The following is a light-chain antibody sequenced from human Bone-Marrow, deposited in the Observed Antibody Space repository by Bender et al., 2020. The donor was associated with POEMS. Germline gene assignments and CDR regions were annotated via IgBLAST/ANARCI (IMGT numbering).Light chain of an antibody. CDR2: DVS. CDR3: AAWEDSLNGWV. J-gene: IGLJ3*02. Sequence: QSALTQPRSVSGSPGQSVTISCTGTSSDVGGYNYVSWYQQSPGKAPKFIIYDVSKRPSGVPDRFSGSKSGTSASLAISGLQSEDEANYYCAAWEDSLNGWVFGGGTKLTVL. V-gene: IGLV2-11*01. CDR1: SSDVGGYNY.